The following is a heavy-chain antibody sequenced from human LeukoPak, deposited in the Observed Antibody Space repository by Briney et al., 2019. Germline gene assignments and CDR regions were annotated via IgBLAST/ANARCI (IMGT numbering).Heavy chain of an antibody. CDR2: IITYNGNT. D-gene: IGHD4-17*01. CDR3: AKTTVTSEEYFYYYMDV. CDR1: GYTFTSYG. Sequence: EASVKVSCKTSGYTFTSYGLSWVRQAPGQGLEWMGWIITYNGNTYYSQKLQGRVTMTTDTSTSTAYMELRSLRSDDTAVYYCAKTTVTSEEYFYYYMDVWGKGTTVTVSS. V-gene: IGHV1-18*01. J-gene: IGHJ6*03.